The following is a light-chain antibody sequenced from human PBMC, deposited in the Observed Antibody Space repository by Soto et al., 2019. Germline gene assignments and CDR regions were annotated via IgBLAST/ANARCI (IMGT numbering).Light chain of an antibody. CDR1: QSISSW. Sequence: DIQMTQSRSTLYASIGDRVTITCRASQSISSWLAWYQQKPGKAPKLLIYDASSLESGVPSRFSGSGSGTEFTLTISSLQPDDFATYYCQQYNSYRTFGQGTKVDIK. J-gene: IGKJ1*01. CDR2: DAS. V-gene: IGKV1-5*01. CDR3: QQYNSYRT.